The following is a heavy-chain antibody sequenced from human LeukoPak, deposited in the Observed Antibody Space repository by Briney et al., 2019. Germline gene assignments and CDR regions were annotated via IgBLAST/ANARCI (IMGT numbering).Heavy chain of an antibody. J-gene: IGHJ2*01. V-gene: IGHV1-46*01. CDR1: GYTFTSYY. D-gene: IGHD6-13*01. Sequence: ASVKVSCKASGYTFTSYYMHWVRQAPGQGLEWMGIINPSGGSTSYAQKFQGRVTMTRDTSTSTVYMELSSLRSEDTAVYYCAGQAAGYWYFDLWGRGTLVTVSS. CDR2: INPSGGST. CDR3: AGQAAGYWYFDL.